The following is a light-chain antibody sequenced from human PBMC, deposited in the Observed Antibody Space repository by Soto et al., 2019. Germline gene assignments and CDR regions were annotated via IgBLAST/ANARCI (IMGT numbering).Light chain of an antibody. J-gene: IGLJ1*01. CDR1: SSDVGGYNY. Sequence: QSALTQPASVSGSPGQSITISCTGTSSDVGGYNYVSWYQQHPGKVPKLMIYEVGDRPSGVSNRFSGSKPGSTASLTISGLQAEDEADYYCSSYTSSTTYVFGTGTKLTVL. V-gene: IGLV2-14*01. CDR3: SSYTSSTTYV. CDR2: EVG.